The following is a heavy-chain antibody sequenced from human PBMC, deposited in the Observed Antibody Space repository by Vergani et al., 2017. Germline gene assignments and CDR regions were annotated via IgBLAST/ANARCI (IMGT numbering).Heavy chain of an antibody. CDR1: GFTVSSNY. J-gene: IGHJ4*02. CDR3: AKGAPRYSYGYNLDY. V-gene: IGHV3-23*04. D-gene: IGHD5-18*01. CDR2: ISGSGGST. Sequence: EVQLVESGGGLIQPGGSLRLSCAASGFTVSSNYMSWVRQAPGKGLEWVSAISGSGGSTYYADSVKGRFTISRDNSKNTLYLQMNSLRAEDTAVYYCAKGAPRYSYGYNLDYWGQGALVTVSS.